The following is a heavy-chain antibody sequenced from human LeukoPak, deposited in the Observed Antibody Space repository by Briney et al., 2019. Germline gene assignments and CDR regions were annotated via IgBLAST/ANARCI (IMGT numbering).Heavy chain of an antibody. J-gene: IGHJ4*02. Sequence: SETLSLTCAVYGGSFSGYYWSWIRQPPGKGLEWIGEINHSGSTNYNPSLKSRVTISVDTSKNQFSLKLSSVTASDTAVYYCARGAVAGTEGFDYWGQGTLVTVSS. V-gene: IGHV4-34*01. CDR1: GGSFSGYY. CDR2: INHSGST. D-gene: IGHD6-19*01. CDR3: ARGAVAGTEGFDY.